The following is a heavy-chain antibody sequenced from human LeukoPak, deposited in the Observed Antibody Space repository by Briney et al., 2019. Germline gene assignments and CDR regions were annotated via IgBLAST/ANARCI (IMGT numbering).Heavy chain of an antibody. CDR1: GGTFSSYA. D-gene: IGHD3-3*01. CDR2: IIPIFGIA. J-gene: IGHJ5*02. Sequence: SVKVSCKASGGTFSSYAISWVRQAPGQGLEWMGRIIPIFGIANYAQKFQGRVTITADKSTSTAYMELSSLRSEDTAVYYCAREASGSDYDFWSGYSEWFDPWGQGTLVTVSS. V-gene: IGHV1-69*04. CDR3: AREASGSDYDFWSGYSEWFDP.